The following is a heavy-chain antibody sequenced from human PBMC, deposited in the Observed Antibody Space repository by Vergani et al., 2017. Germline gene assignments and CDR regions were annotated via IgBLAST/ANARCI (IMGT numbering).Heavy chain of an antibody. CDR2: ISSSGSTI. D-gene: IGHD3-3*01. CDR1: GFTFSSYE. Sequence: EVQLVESGGGLVQPGGSLSLSCAASGFTFSSYEMNWVRQAPGKGLEWVSYISSSGSTIYYADSVKGRFTISRDNARNSLYLQMNSLRAEDTAVYYCARGASYYDFWSGYPPGYFDYWGQGTLVTVSS. CDR3: ARGASYYDFWSGYPPGYFDY. J-gene: IGHJ4*02. V-gene: IGHV3-48*03.